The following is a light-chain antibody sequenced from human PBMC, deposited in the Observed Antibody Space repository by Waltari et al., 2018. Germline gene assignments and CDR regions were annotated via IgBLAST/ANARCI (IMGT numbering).Light chain of an antibody. Sequence: QSALTQPASVSGSLGQSITISCPGTNSDIGDYDYVSWYQQHPGKAPKLMICDVTERPSGVSNRFSGSKSGNTASLTISGLQAEDEADYYCSSYTSNATWVFGGGTELTVL. CDR3: SSYTSNATWV. J-gene: IGLJ3*02. V-gene: IGLV2-14*03. CDR2: DVT. CDR1: NSDIGDYDY.